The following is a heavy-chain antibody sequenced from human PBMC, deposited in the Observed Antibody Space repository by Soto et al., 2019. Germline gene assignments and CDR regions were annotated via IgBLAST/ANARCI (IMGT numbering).Heavy chain of an antibody. J-gene: IGHJ4*02. D-gene: IGHD2-15*01. CDR3: ARHPIYFYGGNTGAFDY. Sequence: SETLSLTCTVSVASISSSNYYWGWIRQSPGKGLEWIGSIYYSGTTYYNPSLKSRVTISKDTSKNQFSLKLSSVTAADTAVYYCARHPIYFYGGNTGAFDYWGPGTLVTVSS. CDR1: VASISSSNYY. V-gene: IGHV4-39*01. CDR2: IYYSGTT.